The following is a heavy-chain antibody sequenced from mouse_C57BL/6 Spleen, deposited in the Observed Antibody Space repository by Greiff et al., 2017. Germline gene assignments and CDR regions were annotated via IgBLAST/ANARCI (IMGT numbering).Heavy chain of an antibody. D-gene: IGHD1-1*01. Sequence: EVQLVESGAELVKPGASVKLSCTASGFNINDYYMHWVKQGPEQGLEWIGRIGPGGGETKYAPKFQGRATITADTSSNTAYLQLSSLTSEDTAVYDCARGVISTVVGTDYFDYWGQGTTLTVSS. J-gene: IGHJ2*01. CDR1: GFNINDYY. V-gene: IGHV14-2*01. CDR2: IGPGGGET. CDR3: ARGVISTVVGTDYFDY.